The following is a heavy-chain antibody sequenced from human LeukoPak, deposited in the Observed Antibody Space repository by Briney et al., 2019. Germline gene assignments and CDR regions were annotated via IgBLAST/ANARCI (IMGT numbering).Heavy chain of an antibody. V-gene: IGHV4-59*01. CDR3: AREGSGSYFDY. D-gene: IGHD1-26*01. J-gene: IGHJ4*02. Sequence: SETLFLTCTVSGGSISSYYWSWIRQPPGKGLEWIGYIYYSGSTNYNPSLKSRVTISVDTSKNQFSLKLSSVTAADTAVYYCAREGSGSYFDYWGQGTLVTVSS. CDR1: GGSISSYY. CDR2: IYYSGST.